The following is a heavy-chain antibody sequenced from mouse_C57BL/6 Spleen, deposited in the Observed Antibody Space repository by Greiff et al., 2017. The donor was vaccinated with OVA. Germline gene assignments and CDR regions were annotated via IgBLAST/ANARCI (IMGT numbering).Heavy chain of an antibody. CDR2: IDPENGDT. Sequence: EVKLMESGAELVRPGASVKLSCTASGFNIKDDYMHWVKQRPEQGLEWIGWIDPENGDTEYASKFQGKATITADTSSNTAYLQLSSLTSEDTAVYYCSYYYGSKAWFAYWGQGTLVTVSA. CDR3: SYYYGSKAWFAY. CDR1: GFNIKDDY. V-gene: IGHV14-4*01. J-gene: IGHJ3*01. D-gene: IGHD1-1*01.